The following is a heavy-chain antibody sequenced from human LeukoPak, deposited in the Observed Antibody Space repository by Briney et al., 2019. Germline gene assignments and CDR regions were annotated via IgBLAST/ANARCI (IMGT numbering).Heavy chain of an antibody. D-gene: IGHD6-19*01. V-gene: IGHV3-7*01. CDR3: ARDVIAVAAHFDY. CDR1: GFTFSSYW. J-gene: IGHJ4*02. Sequence: GGSLRLSCAASGFTFSSYWMSWVRQAPGKGLEWVANIKQDGSEKYYVDSVKGRFTISRDNAKNSLYLQMNSLRAEDTAVYYCARDVIAVAAHFDYWGQGTLVTVSS. CDR2: IKQDGSEK.